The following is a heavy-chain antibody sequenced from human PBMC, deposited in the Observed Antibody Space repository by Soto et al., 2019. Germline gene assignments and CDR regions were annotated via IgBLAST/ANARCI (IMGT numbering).Heavy chain of an antibody. CDR1: GGSFSGYY. CDR3: ARATYRSITYYYASHWLDP. Sequence: SETLSLTCAVYGGSFSGYYWSWIRQPPGKGLEWIGEINHSGSTNYNPSLKSRVTISVDTSKNQFSLKLSSVTAADTAVYYCARATYRSITYYYASHWLDPWGQGTLVTVSS. V-gene: IGHV4-34*01. J-gene: IGHJ5*02. CDR2: INHSGST. D-gene: IGHD3-10*01.